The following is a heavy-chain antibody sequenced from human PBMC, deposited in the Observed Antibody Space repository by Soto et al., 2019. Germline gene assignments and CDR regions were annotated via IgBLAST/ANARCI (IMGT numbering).Heavy chain of an antibody. CDR3: AKDIVPAAQERYYYYGMDV. Sequence: GGSLRLSCAASGFTFSSYGMHWVRQAPGKGLEWVAVISYDGSNKYYADSVKGRFTISRDNSKNTLYLQMNSLRAEDTAVYYCAKDIVPAAQERYYYYGMDVWGQGTTVTVSS. D-gene: IGHD2-2*01. CDR2: ISYDGSNK. J-gene: IGHJ6*02. CDR1: GFTFSSYG. V-gene: IGHV3-30*18.